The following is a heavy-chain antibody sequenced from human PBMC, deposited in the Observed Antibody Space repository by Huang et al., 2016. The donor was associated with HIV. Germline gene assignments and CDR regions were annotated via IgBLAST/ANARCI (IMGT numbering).Heavy chain of an antibody. V-gene: IGHV1-18*01. CDR3: ARGGGIQLWLLGYYYMDV. J-gene: IGHJ6*03. CDR2: ISVYNGNT. Sequence: QVQLVQSGAEVKKPGASVKVSCKASGYTFSSFGISWVRQAPGKGREGVGWISVYNGNTKCAQKFQGRLTMTTDTSTSTADMELRGLRSDDTAVYYCARGGGIQLWLLGYYYMDVWGNGTTVTVSS. CDR1: GYTFSSFG. D-gene: IGHD5-18*01.